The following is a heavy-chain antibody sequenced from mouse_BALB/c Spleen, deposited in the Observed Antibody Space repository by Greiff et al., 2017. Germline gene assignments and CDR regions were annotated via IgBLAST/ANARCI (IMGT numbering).Heavy chain of an antibody. V-gene: IGHV5-6-5*01. D-gene: IGHD2-14*01. CDR2: ISSGGST. J-gene: IGHJ4*01. CDR1: GFTFSSYA. Sequence: EVKLMESGGGLVKPGGSLKLSCAASGFTFSSYAMSWVRQTPEKRLEWVASISSGGSTYYPGSVKGRFTISRDNARNILYLQMSSLRSEDTAMYYCARGRDVRRPMDYWGQGTSVTVSS. CDR3: ARGRDVRRPMDY.